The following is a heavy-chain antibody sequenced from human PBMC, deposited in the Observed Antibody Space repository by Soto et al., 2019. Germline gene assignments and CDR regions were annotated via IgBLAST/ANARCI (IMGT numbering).Heavy chain of an antibody. CDR2: ISHDGSTK. Sequence: QVQLVESGGGVVQPGRSLRLSCAASGFTFSLYGIHWVRQAPGKGLEWLAVISHDGSTKYYADSVKGRFTVSRDNSKNSVYLQMNSLRGEDTAIYYCAKDFPSGSSRYARFDPWGLGTSVIVS. D-gene: IGHD2-2*01. CDR1: GFTFSLYG. J-gene: IGHJ5*02. CDR3: AKDFPSGSSRYARFDP. V-gene: IGHV3-30*18.